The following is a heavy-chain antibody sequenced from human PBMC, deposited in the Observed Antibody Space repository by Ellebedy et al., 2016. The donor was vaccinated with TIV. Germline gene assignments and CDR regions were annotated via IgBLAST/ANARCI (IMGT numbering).Heavy chain of an antibody. Sequence: GESLKISCAASGFTFSSYSMNWVRQAPGKGLEWVSSISSSRSYIYYADSVKGRFTISRDNAKNSLYLQMNSLRAEDTAVYYCARVPKKSTMVRGVIIIAPLGMDVWGQGTTVTVSS. CDR1: GFTFSSYS. CDR3: ARVPKKSTMVRGVIIIAPLGMDV. V-gene: IGHV3-21*01. J-gene: IGHJ6*02. D-gene: IGHD3-10*01. CDR2: ISSSRSYI.